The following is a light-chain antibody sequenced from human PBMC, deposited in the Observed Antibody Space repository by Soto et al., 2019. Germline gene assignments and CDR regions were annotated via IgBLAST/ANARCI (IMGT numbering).Light chain of an antibody. J-gene: IGLJ2*01. V-gene: IGLV3-21*02. CDR1: SIEIKN. CDR3: QVWDSNNDHMV. Sequence: SYELTQPPSVSVAPGQTASISCGGDSIEIKNVHWYQQRPGQAPVVVVYHDSDRPSGIPERFSGSNSGNSATLTISRVEAGDEADYYCQVWDSNNDHMVFGGGTKVTVL. CDR2: HDS.